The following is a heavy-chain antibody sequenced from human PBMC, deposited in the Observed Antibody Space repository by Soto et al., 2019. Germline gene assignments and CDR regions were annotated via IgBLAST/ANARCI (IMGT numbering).Heavy chain of an antibody. CDR2: IYYSGST. CDR3: AAYQPLLFWFDP. D-gene: IGHD2-21*02. CDR1: GGSISSSSYY. Sequence: PSETLSLTCTVSGGSISSSSYYWGWIRQPPGKGLEWIGSIYYSGSTYYNPSLKGRVTISVDTSKNQFSLKLSSVTAADTAVYYCAAYQPLLFWFDPWGQGTLVTVSS. V-gene: IGHV4-39*01. J-gene: IGHJ5*02.